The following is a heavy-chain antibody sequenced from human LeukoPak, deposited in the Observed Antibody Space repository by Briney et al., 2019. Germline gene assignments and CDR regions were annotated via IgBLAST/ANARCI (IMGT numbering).Heavy chain of an antibody. CDR3: ARDGGTMVRGVKVPANYFDY. CDR1: GFTVSSNY. Sequence: GGSLRLSCAASGFTVSSNYMSWVRQAPGKGLEWVSVIYSGGSTYYADSVKGRFTISRHNPKNTLYLQMNSLRAEDTAVYYCARDGGTMVRGVKVPANYFDYWGQGTLVTVSS. D-gene: IGHD3-10*01. J-gene: IGHJ4*02. V-gene: IGHV3-53*04. CDR2: IYSGGST.